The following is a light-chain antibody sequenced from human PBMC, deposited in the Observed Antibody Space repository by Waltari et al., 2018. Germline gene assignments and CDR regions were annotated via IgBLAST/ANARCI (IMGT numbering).Light chain of an antibody. CDR1: QSVLYSSNDKNY. J-gene: IGKJ1*01. V-gene: IGKV4-1*01. CDR3: QQYYSGPRT. CDR2: WAS. Sequence: DIVMTQSPDSLAVSLGERATINCKSSQSVLYSSNDKNYLAWYQQKPRQPPRLLIYWASTRESGVPDRLSGSGSGTDFTLTISSLQAEDVAVYYCQQYYSGPRTFGQGTKVEIK.